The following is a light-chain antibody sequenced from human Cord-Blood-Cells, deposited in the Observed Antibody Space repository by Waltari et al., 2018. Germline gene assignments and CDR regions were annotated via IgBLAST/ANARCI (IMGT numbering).Light chain of an antibody. Sequence: QSALTQPASVSGSPGPSIPIPCTGTRSDAGCYNYVSRYQPHPGKAPKLMIYEVSNRPSGVSNRFSGSKSGNTASLTISGLQAEDEADYYCSSYTSSSTHYVFGTGTKVTVL. J-gene: IGLJ1*01. CDR2: EVS. CDR3: SSYTSSSTHYV. V-gene: IGLV2-14*01. CDR1: RSDAGCYNY.